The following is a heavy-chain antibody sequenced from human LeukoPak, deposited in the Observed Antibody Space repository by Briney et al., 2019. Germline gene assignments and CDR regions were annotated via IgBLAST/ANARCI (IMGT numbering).Heavy chain of an antibody. Sequence: GGSLSLSCATSGFTFSSYGMYWVRQAPGKGLEWLAFIRYDGINKYYADSVKGRFTISRDNSKNTLYLQMNSLRAEDTAVYYCAKDSLTGTGPYYFDCWGQGTLVTVTS. J-gene: IGHJ4*02. D-gene: IGHD3-9*01. CDR2: IRYDGINK. CDR1: GFTFSSYG. V-gene: IGHV3-30*02. CDR3: AKDSLTGTGPYYFDC.